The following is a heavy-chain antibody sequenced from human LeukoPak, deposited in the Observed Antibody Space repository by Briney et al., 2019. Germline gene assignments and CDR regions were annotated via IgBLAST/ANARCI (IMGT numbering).Heavy chain of an antibody. CDR2: ISGSGGST. J-gene: IGHJ6*02. CDR3: AKDYDYSLDYYYGMDV. V-gene: IGHV3-23*01. CDR1: GFTFSSYA. D-gene: IGHD2-21*01. Sequence: GSLRLSCAASGFTFSSYAMSWVRQAPGKGLEWVSAISGSGGSTYYADSVKGRFTISRDNSKNTLYLQMNSLRAEDTAVYYCAKDYDYSLDYYYGMDVWGQGTTVTVSS.